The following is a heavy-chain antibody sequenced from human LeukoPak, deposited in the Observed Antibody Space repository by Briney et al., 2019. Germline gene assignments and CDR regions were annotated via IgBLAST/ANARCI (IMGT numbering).Heavy chain of an antibody. CDR2: ISSSSSYI. CDR1: GFTFSSYS. D-gene: IGHD1-14*01. J-gene: IGHJ4*02. Sequence: GGSLRLSGAASGFTFSSYSMNWVRQAPGKGLEWVSSISSSSSYIYYADSVKGRFTISRDNAKNSLYLQMNSLRAEDTAVYYCASGPADRGGYWGQGTLVTVSS. V-gene: IGHV3-21*01. CDR3: ASGPADRGGY.